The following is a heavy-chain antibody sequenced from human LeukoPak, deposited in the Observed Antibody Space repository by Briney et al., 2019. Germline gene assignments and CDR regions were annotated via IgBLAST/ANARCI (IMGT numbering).Heavy chain of an antibody. V-gene: IGHV3-30*18. Sequence: GGSLRLSCAASGFTFRSFAMHWVRQAPGKGLEWVGVISYDGNDKHYADSVKGRFTMSRDNSKNTVNLVMNSLRPDDTAVYYCAKDGGVRDPPYGMDVWGQGTAVTVSS. CDR1: GFTFRSFA. D-gene: IGHD3-10*01. CDR2: ISYDGNDK. CDR3: AKDGGVRDPPYGMDV. J-gene: IGHJ6*02.